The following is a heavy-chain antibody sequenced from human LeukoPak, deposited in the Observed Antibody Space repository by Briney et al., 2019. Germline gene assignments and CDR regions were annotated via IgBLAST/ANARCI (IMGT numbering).Heavy chain of an antibody. J-gene: IGHJ6*04. D-gene: IGHD3-10*01. V-gene: IGHV3-30*18. CDR1: GFTFSSYG. Sequence: GGSLRLSCAASGFTFSSYGMHWVRQAPGKGLEWVAVISYDGSNKYYAESVKGRFTTSRDNSKNTLYLQMNSLRAEDTAVYYCAKGWLWFGELLSPSYYYGMDVWGKGTTVTVSS. CDR2: ISYDGSNK. CDR3: AKGWLWFGELLSPSYYYGMDV.